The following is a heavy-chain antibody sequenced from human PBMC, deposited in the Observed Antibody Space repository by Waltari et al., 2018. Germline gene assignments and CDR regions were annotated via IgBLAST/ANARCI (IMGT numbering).Heavy chain of an antibody. Sequence: EVQLVESGGGLVQPGGSLRLSCAASGFTFSSYWMHWVRQVPGKGLVWVSAMTRDGGRTRYADSVKGRFTISRDNAKNTLYLQMNSLRADDTAVYYCASHRPGGYGMDVWGHGTTVTVSS. J-gene: IGHJ6*02. D-gene: IGHD2-15*01. CDR2: MTRDGGRT. CDR3: ASHRPGGYGMDV. CDR1: GFTFSSYW. V-gene: IGHV3-74*01.